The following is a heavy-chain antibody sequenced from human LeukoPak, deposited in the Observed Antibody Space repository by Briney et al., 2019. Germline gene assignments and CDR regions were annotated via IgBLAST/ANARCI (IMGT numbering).Heavy chain of an antibody. V-gene: IGHV3-23*01. D-gene: IGHD2-2*01. CDR1: RFTFSNYS. CDR3: ARDSALLCSSASCFGVDY. Sequence: EGSLRLSCAPSRFTFSNYSTSWVRHAPRGAREWVGAIIGDGGGDKTYHADSVKGRFTISRDNSKNTLYQQLNSLRVEDTGVYFCARDSALLCSSASCFGVDYWGQGTLVTVSS. CDR2: IIGDGGGDKT. J-gene: IGHJ4*02.